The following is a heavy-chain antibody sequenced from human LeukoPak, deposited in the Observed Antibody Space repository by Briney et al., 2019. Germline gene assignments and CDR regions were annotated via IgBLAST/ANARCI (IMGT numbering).Heavy chain of an antibody. CDR1: GGFVSSSNYY. J-gene: IGHJ4*02. V-gene: IGHV4-39*07. CDR3: ARDPGYSSSWSDFDY. D-gene: IGHD6-13*01. CDR2: IYYSGST. Sequence: SETLSLTCTVSGGFVSSSNYYWGWIRQPPGKGLEWIGTIYYSGSTYYNPSLKSRVTISVDMSKNQFSLKLSSVTAADTAVYYCARDPGYSSSWSDFDYWGQGTLVTVSS.